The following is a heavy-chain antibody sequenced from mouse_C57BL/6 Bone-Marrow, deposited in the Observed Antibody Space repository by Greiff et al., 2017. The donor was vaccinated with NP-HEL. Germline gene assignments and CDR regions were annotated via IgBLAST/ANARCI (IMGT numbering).Heavy chain of an antibody. J-gene: IGHJ2*01. D-gene: IGHD2-4*01. CDR3: TTWGMDYAGRSDY. CDR2: IDPENGDT. V-gene: IGHV14-4*01. CDR1: GFNIKDDY. Sequence: EVQLQQSGAELVRPGASVKLSCTASGFNIKDDYMHWVKQRPEQGLEWIGWIDPENGDTEYASKFQGKATITADTSSNTAYLQLSSLTSEDTAVYYCTTWGMDYAGRSDYWGQGTTLPVSA.